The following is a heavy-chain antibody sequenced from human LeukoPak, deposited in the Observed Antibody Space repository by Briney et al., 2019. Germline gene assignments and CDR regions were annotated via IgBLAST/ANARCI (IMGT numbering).Heavy chain of an antibody. CDR3: ARYSSSDAFDI. CDR1: GGSISSSSYY. V-gene: IGHV4-39*01. CDR2: IHYTGRT. J-gene: IGHJ3*02. Sequence: SETLSLTCTVSGGSISSSSYYWGWIRQPPGKGLEWIGIIHYTGRTYYNPSLRSRVTVSIDTSRNEFSLKLSSVTAADTAVYYCARYSSSDAFDIWGQGTMVTVSS. D-gene: IGHD6-6*01.